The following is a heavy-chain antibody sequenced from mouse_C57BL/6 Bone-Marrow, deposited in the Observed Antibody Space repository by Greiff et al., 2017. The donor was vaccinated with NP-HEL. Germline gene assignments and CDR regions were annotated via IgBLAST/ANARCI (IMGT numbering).Heavy chain of an antibody. J-gene: IGHJ2*01. CDR3: AEEVTRVYYYDY. D-gene: IGHD2-3*01. CDR1: GFTFSNYW. Sequence: EVQLVESGGGLVQPGGSMKLSCVASGFTFSNYWMNWVRQSPEKGLEWVAQIRLKSDNYATHYAVSVKGRFTIYRDDSKGSVYRQMNNLRSEDTGMYYGAEEVTRVYYYDYWGQGTTLTVSS. CDR2: IRLKSDNYAT. V-gene: IGHV6-3*01.